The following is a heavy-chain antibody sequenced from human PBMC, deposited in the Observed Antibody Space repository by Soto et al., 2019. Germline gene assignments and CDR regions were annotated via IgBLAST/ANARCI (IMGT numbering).Heavy chain of an antibody. CDR3: AGPERGAPAAKGY. J-gene: IGHJ4*02. Sequence: WGSLRLSCTSAGFTFADAWMNWIRQTPGMGLEWVGRIKSKSNGETTDYAAAVKGRFTISRDDAERTVYLEMASLKTEATGVDHSAGPERGAPAAKGYWGKGAWVPGSS. CDR2: IKSKSNGETT. D-gene: IGHD6-13*01. CDR1: GFTFADAW. V-gene: IGHV3-15*07.